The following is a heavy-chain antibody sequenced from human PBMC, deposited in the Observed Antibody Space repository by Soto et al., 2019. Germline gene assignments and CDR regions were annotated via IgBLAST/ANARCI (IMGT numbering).Heavy chain of an antibody. CDR3: ARWAVAASDAFDI. Sequence: QLRLQESGPGLVKPSETLSLTCTVSGGSISSSSYYWGWIRQPPGKGLEWIGSIYYSGSTYYNPSLKSRVTISVDTSKNQFSLKLSSVTAADTAVYYCARWAVAASDAFDIWGQGTMVTVSS. V-gene: IGHV4-39*01. CDR1: GGSISSSSYY. CDR2: IYYSGST. J-gene: IGHJ3*02. D-gene: IGHD6-19*01.